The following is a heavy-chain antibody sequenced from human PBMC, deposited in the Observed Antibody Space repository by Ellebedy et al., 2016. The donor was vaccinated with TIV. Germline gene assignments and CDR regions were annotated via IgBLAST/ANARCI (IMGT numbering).Heavy chain of an antibody. CDR2: ISYDGTYK. J-gene: IGHJ6*02. CDR1: GFPLDEYG. V-gene: IGHV3-43*02. Sequence: GGSLRLXCAASGFPLDEYGMHWVRQAPGKGLEWVALISYDGTYKSYADFAKVRFTISRDNSKNSLYLQMNSLRTEDTALYYCAKDSHSYYYGVDVWGQGTTVTVSS. CDR3: AKDSHSYYYGVDV.